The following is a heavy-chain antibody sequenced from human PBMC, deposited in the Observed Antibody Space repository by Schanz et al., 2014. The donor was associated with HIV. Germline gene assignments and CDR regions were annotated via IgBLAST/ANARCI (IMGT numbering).Heavy chain of an antibody. D-gene: IGHD3-22*01. Sequence: VQLLESGGGLVQPGGSLRLSCAASGFTFSSYAMSWVRQAPGKGLEWVAVIWDDGSDKYYGDSVKGRFTISRDNSKNTLYLQMNSLRAEDTAVYYCAKDISNYYDSSAFDYWGQGTLVSVPS. CDR3: AKDISNYYDSSAFDY. J-gene: IGHJ4*02. V-gene: IGHV3-30*02. CDR1: GFTFSSYA. CDR2: IWDDGSDK.